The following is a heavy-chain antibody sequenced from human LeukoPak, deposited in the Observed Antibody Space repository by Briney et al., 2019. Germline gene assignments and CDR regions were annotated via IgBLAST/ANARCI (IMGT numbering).Heavy chain of an antibody. Sequence: GGSLRLSCAASGFTFSRYWMSWVRQAPGKGLEWVANIKQDGSEKNYVDSVKGRFTISRDNAKNSLYLQMNSLRAEDTAVYYCARDYYGSGSALYYFDYWGQGTLVTVSS. CDR2: IKQDGSEK. D-gene: IGHD3-10*01. CDR1: GFTFSRYW. J-gene: IGHJ4*02. V-gene: IGHV3-7*01. CDR3: ARDYYGSGSALYYFDY.